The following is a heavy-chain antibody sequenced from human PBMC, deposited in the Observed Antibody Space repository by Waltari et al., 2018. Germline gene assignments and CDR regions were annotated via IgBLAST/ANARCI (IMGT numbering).Heavy chain of an antibody. J-gene: IGHJ4*02. CDR2: IGSGGET. V-gene: IGHV3-23*01. D-gene: IGHD6-13*01. CDR1: GFVFSTNA. CDR3: AKDLYWWTAADY. Sequence: EVQLLESGGGLIQPGGSLRLSCAAPGFVFSTNAMSWVRQSPGEGLEWVSGIGSGGETHYTDSVKGRFTISRDNSKSSLYLQMNSLRAEDTAVYYCAKDLYWWTAADYWGQGILVTVSS.